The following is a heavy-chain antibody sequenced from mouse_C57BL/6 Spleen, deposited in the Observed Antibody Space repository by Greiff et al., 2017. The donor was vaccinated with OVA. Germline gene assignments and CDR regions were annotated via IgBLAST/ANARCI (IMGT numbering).Heavy chain of an antibody. V-gene: IGHV5-9-1*02. J-gene: IGHJ3*01. CDR3: TRESSSGYWFAY. Sequence: EVKLVESGEGLVKPGGSLKLSCAASGFTFSSYAMSWVRQTPEKRLEWVAYISSGGDYIYYADTVKGRFTISRDNARNTLYLQMSSLKSEDTAMYYCTRESSSGYWFAYWGQGTLVTVSA. CDR2: ISSGGDYI. CDR1: GFTFSSYA. D-gene: IGHD3-2*02.